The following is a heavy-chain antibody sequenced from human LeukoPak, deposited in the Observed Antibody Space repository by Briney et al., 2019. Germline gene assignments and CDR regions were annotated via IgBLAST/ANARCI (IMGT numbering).Heavy chain of an antibody. CDR3: AKLLRAGRILTISLES. V-gene: IGHV3-23*01. CDR1: GITFSNYA. Sequence: QSGGSLRLSCAASGITFSNYAISWVRQAPGKGLEWVSAISASGASTYYADSVKGRFTISRDNSKNTLYLQMSSLRAEDTAIYYCAKLLRAGRILTISLESWGQGTLVTVSS. CDR2: ISASGAST. J-gene: IGHJ4*02. D-gene: IGHD2/OR15-2a*01.